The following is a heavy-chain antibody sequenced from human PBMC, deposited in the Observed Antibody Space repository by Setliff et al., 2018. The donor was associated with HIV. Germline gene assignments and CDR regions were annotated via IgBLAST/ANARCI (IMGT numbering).Heavy chain of an antibody. V-gene: IGHV4-39*01. CDR2: MSYSGTT. Sequence: SETLSLTCTVSGGSFSSGNYYWAWIRQPPGEGLEWIGGMSYSGTTYYNPSLKSRVTMSVDTSKNQFSLNLIFVTAADTAVYYCARQSSNTWSWFDPWGQGTLVTVSS. CDR1: GGSFSSGNYY. CDR3: ARQSSNTWSWFDP. J-gene: IGHJ5*02. D-gene: IGHD6-13*01.